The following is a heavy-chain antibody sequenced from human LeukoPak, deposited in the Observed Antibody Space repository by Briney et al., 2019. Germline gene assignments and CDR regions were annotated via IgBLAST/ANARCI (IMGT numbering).Heavy chain of an antibody. CDR1: GGSISSGDYY. Sequence: SQTLSLTCTVSGGSISSGDYYWSWIRQPPGKGLEWIGYIYYSGSTYYNPSLKSRVTISVDTSKNQFSLKLSSVTAADTAVYYCARESLVDSTGYDWGQGTLDTVSS. D-gene: IGHD3-22*01. J-gene: IGHJ4*02. CDR2: IYYSGST. CDR3: ARESLVDSTGYD. V-gene: IGHV4-30-4*01.